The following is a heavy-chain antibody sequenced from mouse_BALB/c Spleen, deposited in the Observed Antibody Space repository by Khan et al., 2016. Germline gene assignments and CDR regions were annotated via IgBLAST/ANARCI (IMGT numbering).Heavy chain of an antibody. V-gene: IGHV4-1*02. CDR1: GFDFSRYW. D-gene: IGHD1-1*01. Sequence: EVQLQESGGGLVQPGGSLKLSCAASGFDFSRYWMSWVRQAPGKGLEWIGEINPDSSTINYTPSLKDKFIISRDNAKNTLYLQMGKVRSEDTALYYCARLGYYGYFDYWGQGTTLTVSS. CDR2: INPDSSTI. CDR3: ARLGYYGYFDY. J-gene: IGHJ2*01.